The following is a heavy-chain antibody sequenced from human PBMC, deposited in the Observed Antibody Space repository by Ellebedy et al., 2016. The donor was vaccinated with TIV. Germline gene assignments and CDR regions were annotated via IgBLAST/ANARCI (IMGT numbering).Heavy chain of an antibody. Sequence: GESLKISCAASGFALKDYSMNWVRQAPGKGLEWVSSISTSSAYIYSADSVKGRFTISRDNAKNSLYLQINSLRAEDTAVYYCARGLTGYQYYDYYYYGIDVWGQGTTVTVSS. CDR1: GFALKDYS. J-gene: IGHJ6*02. V-gene: IGHV3-21*01. CDR2: ISTSSAYI. CDR3: ARGLTGYQYYDYYYYGIDV. D-gene: IGHD3-3*01.